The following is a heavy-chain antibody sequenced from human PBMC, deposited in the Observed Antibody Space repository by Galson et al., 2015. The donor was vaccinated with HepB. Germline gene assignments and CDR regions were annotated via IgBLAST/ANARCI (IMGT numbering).Heavy chain of an antibody. J-gene: IGHJ4*02. CDR1: GFTFSNSG. D-gene: IGHD3-16*01. V-gene: IGHV3-7*01. Sequence: SLRLSCAASGFTFSNSGMHWVRQAPGKGLEWVANIKQDGSEKYYVDSVKGRFTISRDNAKNSLYLQMNSLRAEDTAVYYCARDRQGKRGGFDYWGQGTLSPSP. CDR2: IKQDGSEK. CDR3: ARDRQGKRGGFDY.